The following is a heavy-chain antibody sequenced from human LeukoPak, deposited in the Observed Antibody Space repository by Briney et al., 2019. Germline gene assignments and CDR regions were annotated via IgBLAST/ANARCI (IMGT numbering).Heavy chain of an antibody. CDR3: ARGDKFSGDY. CDR2: IHQDVNEK. J-gene: IGHJ4*02. Sequence: PGGSLRLSCAASGFTFSTYWMSWVRQAPAKGLEWVANIHQDVNEKYYVDSVKGRFTISRDNAKNSLYLQMNSLSAEDTAVYYCARGDKFSGDYWGQGTLVTVSS. CDR1: GFTFSTYW. V-gene: IGHV3-7*04. D-gene: IGHD2-15*01.